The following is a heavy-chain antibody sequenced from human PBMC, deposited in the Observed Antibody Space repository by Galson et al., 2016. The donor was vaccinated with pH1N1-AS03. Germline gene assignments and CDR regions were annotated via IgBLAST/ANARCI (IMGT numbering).Heavy chain of an antibody. CDR2: LSYAGTRE. CDR3: AKEGEYTFGQQHLDF. D-gene: IGHD3-3*01. Sequence: SLRLSCAASGLAFNFNSMHCVRQAPGKGLEWIAVLSYAGTREYFADSGMGRFSIPRDNAKNTLYLQMSNLRVEDPTVYYCAKEGEYTFGQQHLDFWGQGTLVTVAS. J-gene: IGHJ4*02. V-gene: IGHV3-30*15. CDR1: GLAFNFNS.